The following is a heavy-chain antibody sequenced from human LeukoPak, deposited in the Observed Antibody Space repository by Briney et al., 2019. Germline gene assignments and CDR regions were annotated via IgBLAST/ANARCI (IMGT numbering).Heavy chain of an antibody. CDR1: GFTFGSYS. D-gene: IGHD1-26*01. CDR3: ASSGGGSLAGDYFDY. CDR2: ISSSSSYI. Sequence: PGGSLRLSCAASGFTFGSYSMNWVRQAPGKGLEWVSSISSSSSYIYYADSVKGRFTISRDNAKNSLYLQMNSLRAEDTAVYYCASSGGGSLAGDYFDYWGQGTLVTVSS. J-gene: IGHJ4*02. V-gene: IGHV3-21*01.